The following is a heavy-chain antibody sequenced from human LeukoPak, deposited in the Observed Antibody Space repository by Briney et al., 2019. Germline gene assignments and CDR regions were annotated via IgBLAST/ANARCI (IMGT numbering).Heavy chain of an antibody. CDR1: GFTFSSYA. D-gene: IGHD3-10*01. J-gene: IGHJ4*02. CDR3: ANGMIRGVSGY. V-gene: IGHV3-23*01. CDR2: ISGSGGST. Sequence: GGSLRLSCAASGFTFSSYAMSWVRQAPGKGLGWVSAISGSGGSTYYADSVKGRFTISRDNSKNTLYLQMNSLRAEDTAVYYCANGMIRGVSGYWGQGTLVTVSS.